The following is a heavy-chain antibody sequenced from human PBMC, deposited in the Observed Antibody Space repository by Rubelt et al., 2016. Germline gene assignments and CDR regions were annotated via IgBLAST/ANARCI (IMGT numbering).Heavy chain of an antibody. D-gene: IGHD1-26*01. Sequence: QVQLQESGPGLVKPSETLSLTCTVSGGSISSYYWSWIRQPPGQGLEWIGYIYYSGSTNYNPSLKSRVTISVDTSKNPVPRKRGSVTAADTAVDYCARHGSGSRGWVDPWGQGTLVTVSS. V-gene: IGHV4-59*08. CDR2: IYYSGST. CDR3: ARHGSGSRGWVDP. CDR1: GGSISSYY. J-gene: IGHJ5*02.